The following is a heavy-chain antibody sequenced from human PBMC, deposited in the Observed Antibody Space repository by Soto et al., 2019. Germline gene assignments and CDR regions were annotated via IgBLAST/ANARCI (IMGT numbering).Heavy chain of an antibody. CDR1: GGSISSYY. J-gene: IGHJ4*02. D-gene: IGHD1-20*01. Sequence: SETLSLTCTVSGGSISSYYWSWIRQPPGKGLEWIGYIYYSGSTNYNPPLKSRVTISVDTSKNQFSLKLSSVTAADTAVYYCARGDNWAYFDFWGLGTLVTVSS. CDR3: ARGDNWAYFDF. CDR2: IYYSGST. V-gene: IGHV4-59*01.